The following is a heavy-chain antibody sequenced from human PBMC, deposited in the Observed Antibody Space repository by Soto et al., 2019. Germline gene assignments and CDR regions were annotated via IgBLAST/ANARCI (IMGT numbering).Heavy chain of an antibody. V-gene: IGHV4-31*03. D-gene: IGHD3-10*01. Sequence: SETLSLTCTVSGGSISSGGYYWSWIRQHPGKGLEWIGYIYYSGSTYYNPSLKSRVTISVDTSKNQSSLKLSSVTAADTAVYYCAREVLLWFGELSPYFDYWGQGTLVTVSS. CDR3: AREVLLWFGELSPYFDY. CDR1: GGSISSGGYY. CDR2: IYYSGST. J-gene: IGHJ4*02.